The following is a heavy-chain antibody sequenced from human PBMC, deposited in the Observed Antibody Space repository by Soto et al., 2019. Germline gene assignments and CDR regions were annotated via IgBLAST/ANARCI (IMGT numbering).Heavy chain of an antibody. CDR2: IYKSATT. CDR1: GDSISSVDYF. CDR3: DRGRYCLTGRCFPNWFDA. V-gene: IGHV4-30-4*01. Sequence: PSETLSLTCSVSGDSISSVDYFWAWIRQPPGQALEYIGYIYKSATTYYNPSFESRVAISLDTSKSQFSLNVTSVTAADTAVYFCDRGRYCLTGRCFPNWFDAWGQGTLVTVSS. D-gene: IGHD2-15*01. J-gene: IGHJ5*02.